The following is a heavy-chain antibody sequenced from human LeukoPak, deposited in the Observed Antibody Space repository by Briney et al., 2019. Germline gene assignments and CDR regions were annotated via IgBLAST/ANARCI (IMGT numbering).Heavy chain of an antibody. V-gene: IGHV3-23*01. CDR2: ISGSGGST. J-gene: IGHJ5*02. CDR3: APTMVRGEWWFDP. D-gene: IGHD3-10*01. CDR1: GLTLRSYV. Sequence: PGGSLRLSCVASGLTLRSYVMNWVRQTPGKGLEWVSAISGSGGSTYYADSVKGRFTISRDNSKNTLYLQMNSLRAEDTAVYYCAPTMVRGEWWFDPWGQGTLVTVSS.